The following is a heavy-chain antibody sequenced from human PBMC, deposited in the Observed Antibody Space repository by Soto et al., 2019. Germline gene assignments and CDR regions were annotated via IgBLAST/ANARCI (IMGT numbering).Heavy chain of an antibody. D-gene: IGHD6-6*01. V-gene: IGHV3-23*01. CDR1: GFTFSSYA. CDR3: AKGRPGVPYYYGMYV. Sequence: LRLSCAASGFTFSSYAMSWVRQAPGKGLEWVSAISGSGGSTYYADSVKGRFTISRDNSKNTLYPQMNSLRAEDTAVYYCAKGRPGVPYYYGMYVWGQGTTVTVSS. CDR2: ISGSGGST. J-gene: IGHJ6*02.